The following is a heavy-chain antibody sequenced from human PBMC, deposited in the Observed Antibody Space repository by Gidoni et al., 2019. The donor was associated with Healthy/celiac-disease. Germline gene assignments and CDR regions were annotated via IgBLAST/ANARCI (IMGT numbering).Heavy chain of an antibody. D-gene: IGHD6-13*01. CDR3: IAAAAIPALFAY. V-gene: IGHV4-38-2*02. Sequence: QAQLQESGPGLVKPSGTLCLTCTVSGYSISSGYYWGWLRQPTGKWLEWSGSIYPSGRTYYNPSLKSLVRRSVDTAKNQFSLKLSPLTAADTAGYYCIAAAAIPALFAYWVQGTLVTVAS. J-gene: IGHJ4*02. CDR2: IYPSGRT. CDR1: GYSISSGYY.